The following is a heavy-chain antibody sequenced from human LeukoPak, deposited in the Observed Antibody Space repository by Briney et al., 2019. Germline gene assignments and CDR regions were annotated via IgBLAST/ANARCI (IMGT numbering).Heavy chain of an antibody. J-gene: IGHJ4*02. CDR3: ARGDFFDY. D-gene: IGHD3-3*01. CDR1: GFIFSSYD. V-gene: IGHV3-21*06. CDR2: ISSGSSYI. Sequence: GGSLRLSCAISGFIFSSYDMHWVRQAPGKGLDLVSSISSGSSYIYYADSLKGRFTISRDNAKNSLYLQMNSLRAEDTAVYYCARGDFFDYWGQGTLVTVSS.